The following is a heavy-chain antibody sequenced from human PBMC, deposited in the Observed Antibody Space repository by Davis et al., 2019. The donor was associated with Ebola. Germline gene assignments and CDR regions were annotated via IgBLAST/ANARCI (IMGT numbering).Heavy chain of an antibody. D-gene: IGHD6-19*01. V-gene: IGHV3-72*01. CDR1: GFTFSDYY. Sequence: LSLTCAASGFTFSDYYMDWVRQAPGMGLEWVGRIRNKASSYSTEYAASVNGRFTISRDDSRNSLYLQMNSLNTDDTAVYHCATGSGSTGWRAFHYWGQGTLVTVSS. J-gene: IGHJ4*02. CDR3: ATGSGSTGWRAFHY. CDR2: IRNKASSYST.